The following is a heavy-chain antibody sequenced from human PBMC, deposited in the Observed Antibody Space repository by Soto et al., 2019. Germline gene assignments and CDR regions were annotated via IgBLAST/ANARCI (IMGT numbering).Heavy chain of an antibody. Sequence: QLQLQESGPGLVKPSETLSLTCTVSGGSISSSSYYWGWIRQPPGKGLEWIGSIYYSGSTYYNPSFKSRVTISVDTSKNQFPLKLSSVTAADTAVYYCANRPQNYYGSGNLFDYWGQGTLVTVSS. V-gene: IGHV4-39*01. D-gene: IGHD3-10*01. J-gene: IGHJ4*02. CDR3: ANRPQNYYGSGNLFDY. CDR1: GGSISSSSYY. CDR2: IYYSGST.